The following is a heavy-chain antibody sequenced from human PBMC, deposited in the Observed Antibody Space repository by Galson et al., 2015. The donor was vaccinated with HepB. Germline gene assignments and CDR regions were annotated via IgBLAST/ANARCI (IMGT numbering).Heavy chain of an antibody. J-gene: IGHJ3*02. V-gene: IGHV3-11*06. CDR1: GFTLSDYY. Sequence: SLRLSCAASGFTLSDYYMSWIRQAPGKGLEWVSYIVRSRNYTNDADPVKGRLTYISYADSVKGRFTISRDNAKNSLYLQMNSLRAEDTAVYYCARREVTTFSDAFDIWGQGTLVTVSS. CDR2: IVRSRNYT. CDR3: ARREVTTFSDAFDI. D-gene: IGHD4-17*01.